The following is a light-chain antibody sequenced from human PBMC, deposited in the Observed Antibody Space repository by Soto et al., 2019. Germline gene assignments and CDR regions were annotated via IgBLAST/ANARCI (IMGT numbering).Light chain of an antibody. CDR3: QQYGSSST. CDR1: QSVSSSN. CDR2: GAS. Sequence: EIVLTQSPGTLSLSPGERATLSCRASQSVSSSNLAWYQQKPGQAPRLLIYGASSRATDIPDRFSGRGSGTDFTLTISRLEPEDFAVYYCQQYGSSSTFGQGSKVDIK. J-gene: IGKJ1*01. V-gene: IGKV3-20*01.